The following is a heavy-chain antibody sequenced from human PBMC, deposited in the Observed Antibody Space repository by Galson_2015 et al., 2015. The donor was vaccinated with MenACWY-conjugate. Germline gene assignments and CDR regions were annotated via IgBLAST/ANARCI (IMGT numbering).Heavy chain of an antibody. J-gene: IGHJ5*02. CDR3: ARGLSLWGGYQTWFDP. CDR1: GYTFTNYH. CDR2: ISVYNGNT. V-gene: IGHV1-18*01. D-gene: IGHD3-3*01. Sequence: SVKVSCKASGYTFTNYHISWVRQAPGQGLEWMGWISVYNGNTNYAQKFQDRVTMTTETSTSTAYMELRSLRSDDTAVYYCARGLSLWGGYQTWFDPWGQGTLVTVSP.